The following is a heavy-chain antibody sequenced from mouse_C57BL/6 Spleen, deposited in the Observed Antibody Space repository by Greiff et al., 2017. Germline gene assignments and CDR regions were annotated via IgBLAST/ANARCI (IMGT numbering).Heavy chain of an antibody. CDR1: GYSITSGYY. J-gene: IGHJ3*01. D-gene: IGHD2-4*01. Sequence: EVKLMESGPGLVKPSQSLSLTCSVTGYSITSGYYWNWIRQFPGNKLEWMGYISYDGSNNYHPSLKNRISITRDTSKNQFFLKLNSVTTEDTATYYCASYDYDGAYWGQGTLVTVSA. V-gene: IGHV3-6*01. CDR3: ASYDYDGAY. CDR2: ISYDGSN.